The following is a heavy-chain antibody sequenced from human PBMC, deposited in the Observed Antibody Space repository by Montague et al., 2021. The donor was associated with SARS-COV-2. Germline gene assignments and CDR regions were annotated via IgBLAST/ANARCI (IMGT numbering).Heavy chain of an antibody. Sequence: CAISGDSVASNSAAWNWNRQSPSRGLEWLGRTYYRSKWYNDYALSVKSXITINPDTSKNQFSLKLRSVTAADTALYYCARAVRGVIILSPYYAMDVWGQGTSVTVSS. J-gene: IGHJ6*02. CDR3: ARAVRGVIILSPYYAMDV. V-gene: IGHV6-1*01. CDR1: GDSVASNSAA. CDR2: TYYRSKWYN. D-gene: IGHD3-10*01.